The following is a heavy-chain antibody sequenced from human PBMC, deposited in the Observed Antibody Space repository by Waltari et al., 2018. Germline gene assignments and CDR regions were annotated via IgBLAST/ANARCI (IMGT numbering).Heavy chain of an antibody. J-gene: IGHJ3*01. CDR3: ATYIGASVGTAAFDV. D-gene: IGHD5-12*01. CDR2: MSYTGAT. V-gene: IGHV4-39*01. CDR1: GVSITSNRHY. Sequence: QLQLQESGPGLVKPSETLSLTCSVSGVSITSNRHYWGWIRQPPGQGLEWIGTMSYTGATYSSPSLQSRVTISRDTSKNQLSLTLGSVTAADTAVYYCATYIGASVGTAAFDVWGQDTMVTVSS.